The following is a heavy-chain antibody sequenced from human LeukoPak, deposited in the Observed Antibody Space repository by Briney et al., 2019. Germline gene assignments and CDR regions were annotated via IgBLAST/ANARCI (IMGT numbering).Heavy chain of an antibody. CDR3: ARLTTTVTTPFDY. D-gene: IGHD4-17*01. CDR2: ISSSSSYI. Sequence: GGSLRLSCAASGFTFSIYNMNWVHQAPGKGLEWVSSISSSSSYIYYADSVKGRFTISRDNAKNSLCLQMNSLRAEDTAVYYCARLTTTVTTPFDYWGQGTLVTVSS. J-gene: IGHJ4*02. V-gene: IGHV3-21*01. CDR1: GFTFSIYN.